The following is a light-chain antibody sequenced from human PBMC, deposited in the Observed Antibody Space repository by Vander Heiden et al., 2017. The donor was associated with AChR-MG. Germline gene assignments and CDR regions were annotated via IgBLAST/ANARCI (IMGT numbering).Light chain of an antibody. CDR3: QAWDTSTRV. Sequence: SYEVTQPPSVSVSPGQTASITCSGDQLGNKNVCWYQQKPGQSPALVIYQDIKRPSGIPERFSGSNSGNTATLTISGTQAMDEADYYCQAWDTSTRVFGGGTKLTVL. J-gene: IGLJ2*01. CDR1: QLGNKN. CDR2: QDI. V-gene: IGLV3-1*01.